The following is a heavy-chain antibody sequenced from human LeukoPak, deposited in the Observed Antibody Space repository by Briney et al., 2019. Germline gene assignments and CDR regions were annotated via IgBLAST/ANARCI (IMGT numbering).Heavy chain of an antibody. V-gene: IGHV3-23*01. D-gene: IGHD3-9*01. CDR3: AKDDILTGYPYYMDV. J-gene: IGHJ6*03. CDR2: ISGSGGST. Sequence: PGGSLRLSCAASGFTFSSYAMHWVRQAPGKGLEWVSAISGSGGSTYYADSVKGRFTISRDNSKNTLYLQMNSLRAEDTAVYYCAKDDILTGYPYYMDVWGKGTTVTISS. CDR1: GFTFSSYA.